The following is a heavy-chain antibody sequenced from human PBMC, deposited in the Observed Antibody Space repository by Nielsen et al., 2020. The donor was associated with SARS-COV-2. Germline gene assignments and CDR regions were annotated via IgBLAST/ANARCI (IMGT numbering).Heavy chain of an antibody. CDR3: ARDGATSLDY. CDR1: GYTFTSYG. D-gene: IGHD1-1*01. CDR2: ISGYNGDT. Sequence: ASVKVSCKASGYTFTSYGISWVRQAPGQGLEWMGWISGYNGDTNYAQKFQGRVTMTTDTSTSTAYMELKSLTSDDTAVYYCARDGATSLDYWGQGALVTVSS. V-gene: IGHV1-18*04. J-gene: IGHJ4*02.